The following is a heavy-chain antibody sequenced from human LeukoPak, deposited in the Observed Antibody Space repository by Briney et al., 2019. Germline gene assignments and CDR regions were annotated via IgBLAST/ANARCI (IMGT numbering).Heavy chain of an antibody. CDR3: ARGAIFGGLADYYYMDV. CDR1: GFIFSDYY. V-gene: IGHV3-11*04. Sequence: GGSLRLSCAASGFIFSDYYMSWIRQAPGKGLEWVSYISSSGSTMYYTDSVKGRFTISRDNAKDSLYLQMNSLRAEDTAVYYCARGAIFGGLADYYYMDVWGKGTTVTVSS. CDR2: ISSSGSTM. J-gene: IGHJ6*03. D-gene: IGHD3-3*01.